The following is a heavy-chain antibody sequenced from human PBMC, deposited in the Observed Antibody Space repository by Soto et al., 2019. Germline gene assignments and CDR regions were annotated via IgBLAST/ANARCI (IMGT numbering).Heavy chain of an antibody. Sequence: QVQLVQSGAEVKKPGASVKVSCKASGYTFASHYIHWVRQAPGQGLEWMGVINPNGGNTRYDQRFQGRLTMTRDTPTNTVYLDLSSLRSNDTAVYYCGRDTSGLDYWGQGTLVTVSS. CDR3: GRDTSGLDY. CDR2: INPNGGNT. CDR1: GYTFASHY. J-gene: IGHJ4*02. V-gene: IGHV1-46*01.